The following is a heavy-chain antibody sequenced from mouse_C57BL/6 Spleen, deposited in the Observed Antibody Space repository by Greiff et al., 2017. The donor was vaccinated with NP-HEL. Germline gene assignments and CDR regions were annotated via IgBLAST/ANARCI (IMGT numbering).Heavy chain of an antibody. V-gene: IGHV8-8*01. CDR2: IWWDDDK. Sequence: QVTLNVSGPGILQPSQTLSLTCSFSGFSLSTFGMGVGWIRQPSGMGLEWLAHIWWDDDKYYNPALESRLTNSKDTSKNQVFIKIANVDTADTATYYLARISFYGYDDGYYAMDYWGQGTSVTVSS. CDR1: GFSLSTFGMG. D-gene: IGHD2-2*01. CDR3: ARISFYGYDDGYYAMDY. J-gene: IGHJ4*01.